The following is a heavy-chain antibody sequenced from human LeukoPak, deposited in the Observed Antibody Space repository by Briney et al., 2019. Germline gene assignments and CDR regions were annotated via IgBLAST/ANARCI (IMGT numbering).Heavy chain of an antibody. CDR3: ARGRMIAAANLDP. V-gene: IGHV4-34*01. CDR1: GGSFSGYY. CDR2: INHSGSA. J-gene: IGHJ5*02. D-gene: IGHD6-13*01. Sequence: SETLSLTCAVYGGSFSGYYWSWIRQPPGKGLEWIGEINHSGSANYNPSLKSRVTISVDTSKNQFSLKLSSVTAADTAVYYCARGRMIAAANLDPWGQGTLVTVSP.